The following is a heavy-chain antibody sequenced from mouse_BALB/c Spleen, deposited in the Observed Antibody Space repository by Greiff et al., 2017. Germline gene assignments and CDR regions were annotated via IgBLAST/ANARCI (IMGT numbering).Heavy chain of an antibody. CDR3: ARSGEFITTATRLPWFAY. Sequence: QVQLQQPGAELVRPGASVKLSCKASGYSFTSYWMNWVQQRPGQGLEWIGMIHPSDSETRLNQKFKDKATLTVDKSSSTAYMQLSSPTSEDSAVYYCARSGEFITTATRLPWFAYWGQGTLVTVSA. J-gene: IGHJ3*01. CDR2: IHPSDSET. V-gene: IGHV1-61*01. CDR1: GYSFTSYW. D-gene: IGHD1-2*01.